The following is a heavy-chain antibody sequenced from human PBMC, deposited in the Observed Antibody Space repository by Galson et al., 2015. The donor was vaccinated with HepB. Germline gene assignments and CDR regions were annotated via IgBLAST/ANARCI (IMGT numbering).Heavy chain of an antibody. CDR2: ISSSSSYI. V-gene: IGHV3-21*01. CDR3: AREGHTTKYYYYGMDV. J-gene: IGHJ6*02. CDR1: GFTFRSYS. Sequence: SLRHSCAASGFTFRSYSMHWVHQAPGKGLEWVSSISSSSSYISYADSVKGRFTISRDNAKNSLYLQMNSLRAVDTAVYYCAREGHTTKYYYYGMDVWGRGTTVTVSS. D-gene: IGHD4-17*01.